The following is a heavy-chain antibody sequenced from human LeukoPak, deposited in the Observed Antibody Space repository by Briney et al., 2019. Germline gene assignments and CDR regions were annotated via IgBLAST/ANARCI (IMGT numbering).Heavy chain of an antibody. CDR3: SRDLGGFGDYNFLSGSDY. D-gene: IGHD3-3*01. Sequence: KSGGSLRLSCAVSGFTYSSFSLNWVRQAPGQGLEWVSSISSSSSHIYYADSVKGRFTVSRDNARRSLYLQINSLRAEDTAVYYCSRDLGGFGDYNFLSGSDYWGQGALVTVSS. CDR1: GFTYSSFS. CDR2: ISSSSSHI. V-gene: IGHV3-21*01. J-gene: IGHJ4*02.